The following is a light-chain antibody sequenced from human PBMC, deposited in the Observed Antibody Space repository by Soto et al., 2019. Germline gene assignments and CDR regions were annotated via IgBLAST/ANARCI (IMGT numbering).Light chain of an antibody. CDR2: DAS. V-gene: IGKV3-11*01. Sequence: LALKPSDVRWSGGESGTLSSRASQSVSNQLAWYQQKPGQAPRLLIYDASRRVTGIPARFSGSGSGTDFSLSLSSLEPEDFAVYYCQQRAGPSTFGQGTRLEIK. J-gene: IGKJ5*01. CDR1: QSVSNQ. CDR3: QQRAGPST.